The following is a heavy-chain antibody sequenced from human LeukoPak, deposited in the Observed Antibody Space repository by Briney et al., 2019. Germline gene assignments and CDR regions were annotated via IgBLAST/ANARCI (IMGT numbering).Heavy chain of an antibody. J-gene: IGHJ4*02. CDR1: GGSISSYY. D-gene: IGHD4-23*01. CDR2: IYHSGST. CDR3: ARTGLPALDGGNDY. V-gene: IGHV4-59*12. Sequence: SETLSLTCTVSGGSISSYYWSWIRQPPGKGLEWIGYIYHSGSTNYNPSLKSRVTISVDTSKNQFSLKLSSVTAADTAVYYCARTGLPALDGGNDYWGQGTLVTVSS.